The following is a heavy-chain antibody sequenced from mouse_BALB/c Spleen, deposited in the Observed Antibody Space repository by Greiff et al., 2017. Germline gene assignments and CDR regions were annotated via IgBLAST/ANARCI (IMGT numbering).Heavy chain of an antibody. D-gene: IGHD2-4*01. CDR3: ARPSDYEGFAY. CDR2: ISSGGGST. J-gene: IGHJ3*01. Sequence: EVKVEESGGGLVKPGGSLKLSCAASGFAFSSYDMSWVRQTPEKRLEWVAYISSGGGSTYYPDTVKGRFTISRDNAKNTLYLQMSSLKSEDTAMYYCARPSDYEGFAYWGQGTLVTVSA. CDR1: GFAFSSYD. V-gene: IGHV5-12-1*01.